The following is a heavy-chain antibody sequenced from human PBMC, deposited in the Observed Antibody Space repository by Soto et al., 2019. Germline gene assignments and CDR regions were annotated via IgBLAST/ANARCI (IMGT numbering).Heavy chain of an antibody. J-gene: IGHJ6*03. V-gene: IGHV3-23*01. CDR3: AKSGAITSVRFYYYYYYMDV. D-gene: IGHD3-3*01. Sequence: EVQLLESGGGLVQPGGSLRLSCAASGFTFSSYAMSWVRQAPGKGLEWVSAISGSGGSTYYADSVKGRFTISRDNSKNTLYLQMNSLRAEDTAVYYCAKSGAITSVRFYYYYYYMDVWGKGTTVTVSS. CDR2: ISGSGGST. CDR1: GFTFSSYA.